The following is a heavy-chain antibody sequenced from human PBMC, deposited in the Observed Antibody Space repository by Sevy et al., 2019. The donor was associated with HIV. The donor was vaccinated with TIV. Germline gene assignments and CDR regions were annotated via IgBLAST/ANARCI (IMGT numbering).Heavy chain of an antibody. CDR1: GDSINTPNYY. V-gene: IGHV4-39*01. CDR2: IYYNGGS. J-gene: IGHJ5*02. CDR3: ARQHGVGSWSEGRFDP. Sequence: LRETLSLTCAVSGDSINTPNYYWAWIRQPPGKGLEWIGSIYYNGGSYYNPFLKSRVTISIDTSKNHFSLKLSSVTAADTAVFHCARQHGVGSWSEGRFDPWGHGTLVTVSS. D-gene: IGHD6-13*01.